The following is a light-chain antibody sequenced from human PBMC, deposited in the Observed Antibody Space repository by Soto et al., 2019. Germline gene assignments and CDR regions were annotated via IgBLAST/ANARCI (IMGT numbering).Light chain of an antibody. J-gene: IGKJ1*01. CDR2: DAS. CDR1: QNVSRW. Sequence: DIQMTQSPSALSASVGDRVTITCRASQNVSRWLAWYQQKAGKAPKLLIYDASSLESGVPSRFSGSGSGTEFTLTISSLQADDFAIYCCQQYDAYSRTFGQGTNVDLK. V-gene: IGKV1-5*01. CDR3: QQYDAYSRT.